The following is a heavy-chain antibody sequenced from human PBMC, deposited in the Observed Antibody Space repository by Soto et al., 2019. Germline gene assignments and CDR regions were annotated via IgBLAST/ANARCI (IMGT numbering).Heavy chain of an antibody. CDR3: AKEDYDFWSGYVDY. V-gene: IGHV3-30*18. J-gene: IGHJ4*02. CDR2: ISYDGSNK. Sequence: QVQLVESGGGVVQPGRSLRLSCAASGFTFSSYGMHWVRQAPGKGLECVAVISYDGSNKYYPDSVKGRFTISRDNSKNTRYLEINSLRAEDTAVYYCAKEDYDFWSGYVDYWGQGALVTVSS. CDR1: GFTFSSYG. D-gene: IGHD3-3*01.